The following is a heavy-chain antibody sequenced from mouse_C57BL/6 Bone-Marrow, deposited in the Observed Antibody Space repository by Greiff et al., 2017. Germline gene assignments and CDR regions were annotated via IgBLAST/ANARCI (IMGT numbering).Heavy chain of an antibody. Sequence: VQLQQPGAELVMPGASVKLSCKASGYTFTSYWMHWVKQRPGQGLEWIGEIDPSDSYTNYNQKFKGKSTLTVDKSSSTAYMQLSSLTSEDSAVYYCARGGVYDYDGFAYWGQGTLVTVSA. J-gene: IGHJ3*01. V-gene: IGHV1-69*01. D-gene: IGHD2-4*01. CDR1: GYTFTSYW. CDR3: ARGGVYDYDGFAY. CDR2: IDPSDSYT.